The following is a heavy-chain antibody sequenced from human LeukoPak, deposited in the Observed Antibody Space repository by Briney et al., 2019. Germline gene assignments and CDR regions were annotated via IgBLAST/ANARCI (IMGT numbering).Heavy chain of an antibody. D-gene: IGHD4-23*01. CDR1: GASISSYY. J-gene: IGHJ4*02. CDR2: IHYSGSA. CDR3: AMNRWGLTL. V-gene: IGHV4-59*01. Sequence: PSETLSLTYTVSGASISSYYWSWIRQPPGKGLEWIGNIHYSGSANYNPSLKSRVTMSVDTSKNQFSLNLNSVTAADTAIYYCAMNRWGLTLGGQGTLVTVSS.